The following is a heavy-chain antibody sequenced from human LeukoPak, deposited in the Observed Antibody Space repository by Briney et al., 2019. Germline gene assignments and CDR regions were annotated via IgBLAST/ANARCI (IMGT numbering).Heavy chain of an antibody. V-gene: IGHV1-18*01. CDR2: ISPYNGNT. J-gene: IGHJ5*02. D-gene: IGHD3-10*01. CDR3: ARDGLRGVTMVRGAIYNWFDP. Sequence: ASVKVSCKASGYDFTSVGITWVRQAPGQGLEWMGWISPYNGNTRYVQKLQGRVTMTTDTSTSTAYMELSRLRSDDTAVYYCARDGLRGVTMVRGAIYNWFDPWGQGTLVTVSS. CDR1: GYDFTSVG.